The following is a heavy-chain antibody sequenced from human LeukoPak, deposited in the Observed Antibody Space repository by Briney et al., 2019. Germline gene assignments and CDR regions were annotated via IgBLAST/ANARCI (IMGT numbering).Heavy chain of an antibody. V-gene: IGHV3-30*04. CDR3: ARDRRAVAVYFDY. D-gene: IGHD6-19*01. CDR2: TSYDGSIN. CDR1: GFTFDSYA. Sequence: GGSLRLSCAASGFTFDSYAMHWVRQAPGKGLEWVAVTSYDGSINYYADSVRGRFTISRDNSENTVYLEINNLRTEDTAVYYCARDRRAVAVYFDYWGQGTLVTVSS. J-gene: IGHJ4*02.